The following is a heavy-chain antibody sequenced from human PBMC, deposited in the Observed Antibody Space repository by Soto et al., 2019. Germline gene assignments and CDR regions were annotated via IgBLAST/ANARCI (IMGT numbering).Heavy chain of an antibody. V-gene: IGHV5-51*01. J-gene: IGHJ6*02. CDR3: ARHPNGDYDVMDV. Sequence: ESLTMSFTGSGYSFTNYWVGLVRQMPGKGLEWMGIIYPGDSDTRYSPSFQGQVTISADKSISTAYLQWSSLKASDTAMYYCARHPNGDYDVMDVWGQGTKVTVYS. CDR1: GYSFTNYW. CDR2: IYPGDSDT. D-gene: IGHD4-17*01.